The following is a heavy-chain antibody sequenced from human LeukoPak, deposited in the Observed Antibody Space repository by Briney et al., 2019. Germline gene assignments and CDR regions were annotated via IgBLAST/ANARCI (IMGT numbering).Heavy chain of an antibody. CDR2: IIPILGIA. J-gene: IGHJ4*02. Sequence: GASVKVSCKASGYTFTSYGISWVRQAPGQGLEWMGRIIPILGIANYAQKFQGRVTITADKSTSTAYMELSSLRSEDTAVYYCASGLGYCSSTSCYNFDYWGQGTLVTVSS. D-gene: IGHD2-2*01. CDR3: ASGLGYCSSTSCYNFDY. V-gene: IGHV1-69*04. CDR1: GYTFTSYG.